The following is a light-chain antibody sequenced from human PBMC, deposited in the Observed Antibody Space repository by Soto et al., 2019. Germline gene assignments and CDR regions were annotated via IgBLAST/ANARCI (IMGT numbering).Light chain of an antibody. Sequence: QSALTQPPSASGSPGQSVTISFTGTSSDVGGYNYVSWYQQRPGQAPQLILYEVTKRPSGVPGRFSGSKSGNTASLTVSGLQAEDEADYYCNSYAGSKIYVFGTGTKVTVL. J-gene: IGLJ1*01. CDR2: EVT. CDR1: SSDVGGYNY. CDR3: NSYAGSKIYV. V-gene: IGLV2-8*01.